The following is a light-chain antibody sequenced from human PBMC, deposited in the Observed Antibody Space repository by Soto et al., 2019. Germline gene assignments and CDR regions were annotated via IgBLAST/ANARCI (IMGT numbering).Light chain of an antibody. CDR3: NSYTTTSTYV. CDR1: SSDVGAYNY. J-gene: IGLJ1*01. V-gene: IGLV2-14*01. CDR2: HVS. Sequence: QSALTQPASVSGSPGQSITISCTGTSSDVGAYNYVSWYQQYPGKAPKLMIYHVSNRPSGVSNHFSGSKSGNSASLTISGLQGEDEADYYCNSYTTTSTYVFGTGTKLTVL.